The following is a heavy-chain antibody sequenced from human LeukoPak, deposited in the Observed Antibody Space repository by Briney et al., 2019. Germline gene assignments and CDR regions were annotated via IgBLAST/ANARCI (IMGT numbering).Heavy chain of an antibody. J-gene: IGHJ4*02. CDR1: GFTFSSYA. Sequence: PGRSLRLYCAASGFTFSSYAMHWVRQAPGKGLEWVAVISYDGSNKYYADSVKGRFTISRDNSKNTLYLQMNSLRAEDTAVYYCARGDLLADDWLLSSESFDYWGQGTLVTVSS. CDR3: ARGDLLADDWLLSSESFDY. D-gene: IGHD3-9*01. V-gene: IGHV3-30*04. CDR2: ISYDGSNK.